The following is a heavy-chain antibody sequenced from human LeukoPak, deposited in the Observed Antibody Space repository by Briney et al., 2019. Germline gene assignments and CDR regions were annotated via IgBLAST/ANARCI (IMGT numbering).Heavy chain of an antibody. J-gene: IGHJ4*02. V-gene: IGHV1-8*01. CDR2: MNPSSGNT. D-gene: IGHD6-19*01. Sequence: ASVKVSCKASGYTFTSYDINWVRQATGQGLEWMGWMNPSSGNTGYAQKFQGRVTMTRDTSISTAYTELSRLRSDDTAVYYCAREGYSSGWGRFDYWGQGTLVTVSS. CDR3: AREGYSSGWGRFDY. CDR1: GYTFTSYD.